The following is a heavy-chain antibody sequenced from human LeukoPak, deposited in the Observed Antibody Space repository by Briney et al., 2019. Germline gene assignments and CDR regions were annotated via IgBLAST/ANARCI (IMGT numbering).Heavy chain of an antibody. CDR3: ARSSGAWDIVVVPAAMESFDY. J-gene: IGHJ4*02. Sequence: SEPLSLTCTVSGGSIRSYDWSWIRQPAGEGLEWFGRIYASGNTNYKPSLTSRVTMSVDTSKNQFSLKLSSVTATDPAVYYCARSSGAWDIVVVPAAMESFDYWGQGTLVTVSS. V-gene: IGHV4-4*07. CDR1: GGSIRSYD. D-gene: IGHD2-2*01. CDR2: IYASGNT.